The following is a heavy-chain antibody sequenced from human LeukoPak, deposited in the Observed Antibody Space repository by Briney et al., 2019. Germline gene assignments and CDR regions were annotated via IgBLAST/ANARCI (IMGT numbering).Heavy chain of an antibody. CDR1: GGSISSSNW. J-gene: IGHJ3*02. CDR2: INHSGST. Sequence: SETLSLTCAVSGGSISSSNWWSWVRQPPGKGLEWIGEINHSGSTNYNPSLKSRVTISVDTSKNQFSLKLSSVTAADTAVYYCARVGYYYGSGSYSSDAFDIWGQGTMVTVSS. D-gene: IGHD3-10*01. CDR3: ARVGYYYGSGSYSSDAFDI. V-gene: IGHV4-4*02.